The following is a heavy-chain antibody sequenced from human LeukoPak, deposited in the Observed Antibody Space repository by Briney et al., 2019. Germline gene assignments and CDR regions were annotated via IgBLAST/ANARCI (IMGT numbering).Heavy chain of an antibody. Sequence: SETLSLTCTVSGYSISSGYYWGWIRQPPGKGLEWIGSIYHSGSTYYNPSLKSRVSMSVDTSKNQFSLKLSSVTAADTAVYYCARDSGTTGEVKFDPWGQGTLVTVSS. J-gene: IGHJ5*02. CDR2: IYHSGST. CDR1: GYSISSGYY. D-gene: IGHD3-10*01. V-gene: IGHV4-38-2*02. CDR3: ARDSGTTGEVKFDP.